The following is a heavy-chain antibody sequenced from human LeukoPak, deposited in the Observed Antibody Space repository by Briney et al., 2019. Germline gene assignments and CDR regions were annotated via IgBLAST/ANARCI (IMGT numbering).Heavy chain of an antibody. CDR3: ARVVTALVVPAALTYYFDY. CDR2: INHSGST. D-gene: IGHD2-2*01. J-gene: IGHJ4*02. CDR1: GGSFSGYY. V-gene: IGHV4-34*01. Sequence: PSETLSLTCAVYGGSFSGYYWSWIRQPPGEGLEWIGEINHSGSTNYDPSLKSRVTISVDTSKNQFSLKLSSVTAADTAVYYCARVVTALVVPAALTYYFDYWGQGTLVTVSS.